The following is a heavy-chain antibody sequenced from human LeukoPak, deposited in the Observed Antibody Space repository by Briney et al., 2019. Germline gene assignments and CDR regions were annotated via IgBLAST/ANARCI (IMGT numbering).Heavy chain of an antibody. CDR3: ARELGVAAAGQYYYCGMDV. CDR2: IYYSGST. D-gene: IGHD6-13*01. Sequence: PSETLSLTCTVPGGSISSYYWSWIRQPPGKGLEWIGYIYYSGSTNYNPSLKSRVTISVDTSKNQFSLKLSSVTAADTAVYYCARELGVAAAGQYYYCGMDVWGQGTTATVSS. CDR1: GGSISSYY. J-gene: IGHJ6*02. V-gene: IGHV4-59*01.